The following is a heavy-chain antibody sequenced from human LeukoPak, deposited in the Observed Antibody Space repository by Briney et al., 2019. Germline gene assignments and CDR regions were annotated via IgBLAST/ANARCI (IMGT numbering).Heavy chain of an antibody. CDR3: ARAEFGELYRFDY. D-gene: IGHD3-10*01. Sequence: GGSLRLSCAASGFTFSSYRMSWVRQAPGKGLEWVANIKQDGSEKYYVDSVKGRFTISKDNAKNSLYLQMNSLRAEDTAVYYCARAEFGELYRFDYWGQGTLVTVSS. CDR1: GFTFSSYR. CDR2: IKQDGSEK. V-gene: IGHV3-7*01. J-gene: IGHJ4*02.